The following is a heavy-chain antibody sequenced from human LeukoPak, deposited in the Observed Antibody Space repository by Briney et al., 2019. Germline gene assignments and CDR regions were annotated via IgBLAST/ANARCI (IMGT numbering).Heavy chain of an antibody. J-gene: IGHJ4*02. D-gene: IGHD3-22*01. V-gene: IGHV4-59*01. CDR2: MFYSGST. CDR3: ARAGSGYSFDY. CDR1: GGSISSYY. Sequence: TLSLTCTVSGGSISSYYWSWIRQPPGKGLEWIGYMFYSGSTNYNPSLKSRVTISVDTSKNQFSLKLSSVTAADTAVYYCARAGSGYSFDYWGQGTLVTVSS.